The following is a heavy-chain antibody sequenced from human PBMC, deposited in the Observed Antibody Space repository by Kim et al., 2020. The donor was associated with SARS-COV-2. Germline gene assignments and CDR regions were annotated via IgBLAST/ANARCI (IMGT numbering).Heavy chain of an antibody. Sequence: GGSLRLSCAASGFTFSDYYMSWIRQAPGKGLEWVSYISSSGSTIYYADSVKGRFTISRDNAKNSLYLQMNSLRAEDTAVYYCAREGAAAGRSHWYFDLWGRGTLVTVSS. D-gene: IGHD6-13*01. CDR3: AREGAAAGRSHWYFDL. CDR2: ISSSGSTI. J-gene: IGHJ2*01. CDR1: GFTFSDYY. V-gene: IGHV3-11*01.